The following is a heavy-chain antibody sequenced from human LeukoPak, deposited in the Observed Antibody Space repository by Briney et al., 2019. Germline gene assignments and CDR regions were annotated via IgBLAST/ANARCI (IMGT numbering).Heavy chain of an antibody. CDR1: GFTVSSNY. Sequence: PGGSLRLSCAASGFTVSSNYMSWVRQAPGKGLEWVSVIYSGGSTYYADSVKGRFTISRDNSKNTLYPQMNSLRAEDTAVYYCGRDSIAAASPGAFDIWGQGTMVTVSS. J-gene: IGHJ3*02. CDR2: IYSGGST. V-gene: IGHV3-66*01. CDR3: GRDSIAAASPGAFDI. D-gene: IGHD6-13*01.